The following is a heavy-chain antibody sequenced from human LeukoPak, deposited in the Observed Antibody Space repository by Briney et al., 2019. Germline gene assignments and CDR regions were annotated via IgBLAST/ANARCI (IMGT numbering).Heavy chain of an antibody. CDR2: TYYRSKWYN. CDR3: ARATMIPRGFDY. D-gene: IGHD3-22*01. CDR1: GDSVSSNSVT. Sequence: SQTLSLTCAISGDSVSSNSVTWNWIRQSPSRGLEWLGRTYYRSKWYNDYAVSVKRRITINPDTSKNQLSLQLNSVTPEDTAVYYCARATMIPRGFDYWGQGTLVTVSS. V-gene: IGHV6-1*01. J-gene: IGHJ4*02.